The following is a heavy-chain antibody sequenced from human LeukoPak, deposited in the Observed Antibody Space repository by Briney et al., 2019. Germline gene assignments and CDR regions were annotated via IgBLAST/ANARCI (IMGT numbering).Heavy chain of an antibody. CDR1: GYSFNSHH. CDR2: NFSHDGST. Sequence: ASVKVSCETSGYSFNSHHLHWVRPAPGQGLGWMGINFSHDGSTSNTQKFQGRVTMTRDTSTSTVYMELSSLRSEDTAVYYCARDSGSFHYDMDVWGQGTTVTVSS. CDR3: ARDSGSFHYDMDV. J-gene: IGHJ6*02. D-gene: IGHD3-10*01. V-gene: IGHV1-46*02.